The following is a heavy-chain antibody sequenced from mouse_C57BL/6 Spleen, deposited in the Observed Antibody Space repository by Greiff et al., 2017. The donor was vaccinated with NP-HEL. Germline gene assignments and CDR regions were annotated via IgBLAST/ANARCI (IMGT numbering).Heavy chain of an antibody. CDR2: ISDGGSYT. J-gene: IGHJ4*01. V-gene: IGHV5-4*01. CDR1: GFTFSSYA. Sequence: EVQLVESGGGLVKPGGSLKLSCAASGFTFSSYAMSWVRQTPEKRLEWVATISDGGSYTYYPDNVQGRFTISRDNAKNNLYLQMSHLKSEDTAMYYCAREADYYAMDYWGQGTSVTVSS. CDR3: AREADYYAMDY.